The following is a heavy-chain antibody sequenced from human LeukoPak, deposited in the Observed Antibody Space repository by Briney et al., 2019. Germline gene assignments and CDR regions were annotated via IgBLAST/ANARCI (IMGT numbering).Heavy chain of an antibody. V-gene: IGHV4-34*01. J-gene: IGHJ4*02. CDR3: ARVHYYDSSGYYYPAPDYFDY. CDR2: INHSGST. CDR1: GGSFSGYY. Sequence: SETLSLTCAVYGGSFSGYYWSWIRQPPGKGLEWIGEINHSGSTNYNPSLKSRVTISVDTSKNQFSLKLSSVTAAGTAVYYCARVHYYDSSGYYYPAPDYFDYWGQGTLVTVSS. D-gene: IGHD3-22*01.